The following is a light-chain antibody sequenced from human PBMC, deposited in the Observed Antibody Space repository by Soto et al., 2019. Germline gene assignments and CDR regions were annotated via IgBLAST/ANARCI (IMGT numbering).Light chain of an antibody. V-gene: IGKV1D-16*01. CDR1: QDINSY. Sequence: DVQMTQSPSSLSASVGDRVTITCRASQDINSYLAWYQQKPGNAPKSLIYAASSLQTGVPSRFSGSESGTDFTLTISNLQPEDSATYYYQQYNIYPLTFGGGTKVEIK. CDR3: QQYNIYPLT. J-gene: IGKJ4*01. CDR2: AAS.